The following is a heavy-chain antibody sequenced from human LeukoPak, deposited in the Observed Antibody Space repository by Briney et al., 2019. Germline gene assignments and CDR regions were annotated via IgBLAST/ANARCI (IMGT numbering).Heavy chain of an antibody. Sequence: SSVKVSCKASGGTFSSYSISWVRQAPGQGLEWMGRILPIFGTAHYVQKFQGRVTITTDESTSTAYMELSSLRSEDTAVYYCARDPAPAGLRFWSGYYTAHFDYWGQGTLVTVSS. J-gene: IGHJ4*02. V-gene: IGHV1-69*05. CDR2: ILPIFGTA. CDR1: GGTFSSYS. D-gene: IGHD3-3*01. CDR3: ARDPAPAGLRFWSGYYTAHFDY.